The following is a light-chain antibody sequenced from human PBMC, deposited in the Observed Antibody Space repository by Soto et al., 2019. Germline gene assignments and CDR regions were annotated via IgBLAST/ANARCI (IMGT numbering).Light chain of an antibody. J-gene: IGKJ5*01. Sequence: EIVMTQSPATLSVSTGERATLSCRASQSVSSNLAWYQQKPGQAPRLLIYGASSRATGIPDRFSGSGSGTEFTLTISSLQSEDFAVYFCQQYNNWPPITFGQGTRLEIK. CDR1: QSVSSN. CDR3: QQYNNWPPIT. CDR2: GAS. V-gene: IGKV3D-15*01.